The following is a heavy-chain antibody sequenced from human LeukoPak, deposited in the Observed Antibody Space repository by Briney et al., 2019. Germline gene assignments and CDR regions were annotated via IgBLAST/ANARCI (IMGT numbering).Heavy chain of an antibody. CDR2: ISYDGSNK. Sequence: GRSLRLSCAASGFTFSSYAMHWVRQAPGKGLEWVAVISYDGSNKYYADSVKGRFTISRDNSKNTLYLQMNSLRAEDTAVYYCARGWLSWYSSGWFPGSYWGQGTLVTVSS. J-gene: IGHJ4*02. V-gene: IGHV3-30-3*01. D-gene: IGHD6-19*01. CDR3: ARGWLSWYSSGWFPGSY. CDR1: GFTFSSYA.